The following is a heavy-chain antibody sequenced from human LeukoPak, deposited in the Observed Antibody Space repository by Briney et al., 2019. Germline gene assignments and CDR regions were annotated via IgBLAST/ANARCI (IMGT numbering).Heavy chain of an antibody. J-gene: IGHJ4*02. CDR2: VYYSGSS. CDR1: GSSVSSDEYY. D-gene: IGHD3-3*01. Sequence: SQTLSLTCSVSGSSVSSDEYYWSWVRQHPGKGLEWIGYVYYSGSSYYIPSLESRVTMSVEVSKNQFSLELRSVSAADTAVYYCARVKVLRFLEWFLDFWGQGALVTVSS. V-gene: IGHV4-31*03. CDR3: ARVKVLRFLEWFLDF.